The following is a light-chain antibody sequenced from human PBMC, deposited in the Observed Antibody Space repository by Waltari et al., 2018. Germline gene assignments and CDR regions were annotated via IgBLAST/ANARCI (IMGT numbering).Light chain of an antibody. CDR3: AAWGDGLNGWV. J-gene: IGLJ3*02. V-gene: IGLV1-44*01. CDR2: TKR. Sequence: QSVLTQPPSASGSPGQGVTIACSGGTANSGSNTVNWYQQIPGTAPKDIIFTKRKRPSGVPDRFSGSDSGTSGLLAISGLQSEDEGDYYCAAWGDGLNGWVLGGRTRVSVL. CDR1: TANSGSNT.